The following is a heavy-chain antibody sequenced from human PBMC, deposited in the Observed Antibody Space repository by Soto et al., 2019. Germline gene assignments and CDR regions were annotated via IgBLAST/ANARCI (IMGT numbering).Heavy chain of an antibody. V-gene: IGHV4-34*01. D-gene: IGHD3-10*01. CDR3: ARGDSMVRGVMSYYYYYGMDV. Sequence: SETLSLTCAVYGGSFSGYYWSWIRQPPGKGLEWIGEINHSGSTNYNPSLKSRVTISVDTSKNQFSLKLSSVTAADTAVCYCARGDSMVRGVMSYYYYYGMDVWGQGTTVTVSS. J-gene: IGHJ6*02. CDR2: INHSGST. CDR1: GGSFSGYY.